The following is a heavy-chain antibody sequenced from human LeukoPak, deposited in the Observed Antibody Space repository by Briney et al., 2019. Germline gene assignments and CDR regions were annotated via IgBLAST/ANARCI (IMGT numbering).Heavy chain of an antibody. CDR1: GFSLSISVVG. CDR3: AHKSSGSHYFDY. V-gene: IGHV2-5*01. CDR2: IYWNDEK. D-gene: IGHD1-26*01. J-gene: IGHJ4*02. Sequence: SGPTLVHPTPTLTLTCTFSGFSLSISVVGVGWIRQPPGKALEWLALIYWNDEKHYNPSLKSRLTITKDTSKNQVVLTMTAMNPVDTATYFCAHKSSGSHYFDYWGQGTLVTVSS.